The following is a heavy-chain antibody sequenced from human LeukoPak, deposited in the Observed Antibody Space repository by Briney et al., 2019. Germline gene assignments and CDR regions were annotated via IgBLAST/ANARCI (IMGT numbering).Heavy chain of an antibody. D-gene: IGHD6-13*01. CDR3: ARVAEAAAFDY. CDR2: INWNSDSI. V-gene: IGHV3-9*01. CDR1: GFTFVDYA. Sequence: GGSLRLSCAASGFTFVDYAMHWVRQAPGKGLEWVSGINWNSDSINYADSVKGRFTISRDNAKNSLYLQMNSLRADDTAVYYCARVAEAAAFDYWGQGTLVTVSS. J-gene: IGHJ4*02.